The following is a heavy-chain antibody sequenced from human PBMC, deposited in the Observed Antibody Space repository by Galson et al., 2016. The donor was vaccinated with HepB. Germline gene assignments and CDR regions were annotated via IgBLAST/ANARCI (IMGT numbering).Heavy chain of an antibody. V-gene: IGHV2-5*02. CDR3: AHRTYYYAFDV. CDR1: GFSLSTGGVG. J-gene: IGHJ3*01. Sequence: PALVKPTQTLTLTCTVSGFSLSTGGVGVAWIRQPPGKALEWLALIYWDDDDRYSPSLKSRLTITKDTAKNQVVLTMTNTDPLDTATYYCAHRTYYYAFDVWGQGTMVTVSS. CDR2: IYWDDDD. D-gene: IGHD3-10*01.